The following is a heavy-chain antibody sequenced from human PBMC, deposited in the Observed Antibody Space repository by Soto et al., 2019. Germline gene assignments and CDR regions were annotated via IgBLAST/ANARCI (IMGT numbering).Heavy chain of an antibody. J-gene: IGHJ4*02. CDR3: ARDRGYYYDNSGYYNFDY. CDR1: GFIFSNYA. V-gene: IGHV3-30-3*01. D-gene: IGHD3-22*01. CDR2: VSYDGNNQ. Sequence: QVQLVESGGGVVQPGRSLRVSCAASGFIFSNYAMHWVRQAPGKGLEWVAVVSYDGNNQFYAESVKGRFTISRDSSKTSLYLQMNNMREEDTAVYSCARDRGYYYDNSGYYNFDYWGQGTLVIVSS.